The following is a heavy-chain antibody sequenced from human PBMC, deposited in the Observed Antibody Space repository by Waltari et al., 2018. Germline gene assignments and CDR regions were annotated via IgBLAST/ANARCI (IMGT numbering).Heavy chain of an antibody. V-gene: IGHV4-39*01. CDR3: ATYTA. Sequence: QMQLQESGPGLVTPSETLSLTCTGCGVSMGNVFYSFAWFRQPPGKGLEWIAGIFHSGAASYNPSLESRCTISGDTSRNQLSLTLTSVTATDTAMYYCATYTAWGQGTLVTVSS. J-gene: IGHJ5*02. CDR1: GVSMGNVFYS. CDR2: IFHSGAA.